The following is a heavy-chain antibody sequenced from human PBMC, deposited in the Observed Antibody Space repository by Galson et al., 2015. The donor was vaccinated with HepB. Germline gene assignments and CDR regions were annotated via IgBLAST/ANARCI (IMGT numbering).Heavy chain of an antibody. J-gene: IGHJ6*03. CDR1: GYTFTSYA. CDR2: INAGNGNT. Sequence: SVKVSCKASGYTFTSYAMHWVRQAPGQRLEWMGWINAGNGNTKYSQKFQGRVTITRDTSASTAYMELSSLRSEDTAVYYCARARELEPSYYMDVWGKGTTVTVSS. D-gene: IGHD1-1*01. V-gene: IGHV1-3*01. CDR3: ARARELEPSYYMDV.